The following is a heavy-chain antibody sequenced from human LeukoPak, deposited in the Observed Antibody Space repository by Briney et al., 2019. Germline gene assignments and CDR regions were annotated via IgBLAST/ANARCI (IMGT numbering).Heavy chain of an antibody. CDR1: GFTFSSYA. V-gene: IGHV3-23*01. Sequence: GGSLRLSCAASGFTFSSYAMSWVRQAPGKGLEWVSAISGSGGSTYYADSVKGRFTISRDNSKNTLYLQMNSLRAEDTAVYYCAKDDFWSGYPKGTFDYWGQGTLVTVSS. CDR2: ISGSGGST. CDR3: AKDDFWSGYPKGTFDY. J-gene: IGHJ4*02. D-gene: IGHD3-3*01.